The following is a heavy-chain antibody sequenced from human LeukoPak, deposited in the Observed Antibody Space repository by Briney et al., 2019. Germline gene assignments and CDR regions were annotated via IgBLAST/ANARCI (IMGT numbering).Heavy chain of an antibody. CDR3: ARVGSSGWYFFDY. CDR2: ISYDGSNK. V-gene: IGHV3-30*04. Sequence: GGSLRLSCAASGFTFSSYAMHWVRQAPGKGPEWVAVISYDGSNKYYADSVKGRFTISRDNSKNTLYLQMNSLRAEDTAVYYCARVGSSGWYFFDYWGQGTLVTVSS. CDR1: GFTFSSYA. J-gene: IGHJ4*02. D-gene: IGHD6-19*01.